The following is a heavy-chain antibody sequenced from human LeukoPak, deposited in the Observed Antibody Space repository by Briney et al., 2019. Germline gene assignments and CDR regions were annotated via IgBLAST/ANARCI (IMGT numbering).Heavy chain of an antibody. D-gene: IGHD4/OR15-4a*01. CDR3: ARCVTAGSKVLKGNWFDS. CDR2: IYYAGDK. CDR1: GDSMKSGQYY. J-gene: IGHJ5*01. Sequence: KPSETLSLTCTVSGDSMKSGQYYWGWIRQHPGKGLEWIGYIYYAGDKYYNPSLKSRLTMSLDTSKKQFSLNLRSVTAADTAFYYCARCVTAGSKVLKGNWFDSWGQGTLVTVS. V-gene: IGHV4-31*03.